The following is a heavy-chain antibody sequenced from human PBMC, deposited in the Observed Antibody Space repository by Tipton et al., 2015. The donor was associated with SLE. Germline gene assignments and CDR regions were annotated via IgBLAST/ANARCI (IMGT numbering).Heavy chain of an antibody. CDR3: AREREPGTFDI. D-gene: IGHD1-14*01. CDR2: ISSSSSTI. Sequence: SLRLSCAASGFTFSSYSMNWVRQAPGKGLEWVSYISSSSSTIYYADSVKGRFTISRDNAKNSLYLQMNSLRAEDTAVYYCAREREPGTFDIWGQGTMVTVSS. J-gene: IGHJ3*02. CDR1: GFTFSSYS. V-gene: IGHV3-48*01.